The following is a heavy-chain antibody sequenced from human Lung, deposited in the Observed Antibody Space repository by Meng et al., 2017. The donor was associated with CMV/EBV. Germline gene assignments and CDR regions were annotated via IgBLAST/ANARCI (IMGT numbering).Heavy chain of an antibody. V-gene: IGHV1-46*04. Sequence: GQRGQAGAEVTKPGAAVTGSGKASGDTCPYYPIHGVRQAPGQGLEWGGINNPRDGDTSYSQKLRGRVTLTRDTSTSTAYMELSSLSSGDTAVYYCARERDATYYFHNWGQGTLVTVSS. CDR3: ARERDATYYFHN. CDR1: GDTCPYYP. D-gene: IGHD5-24*01. J-gene: IGHJ4*02. CDR2: NNPRDGDT.